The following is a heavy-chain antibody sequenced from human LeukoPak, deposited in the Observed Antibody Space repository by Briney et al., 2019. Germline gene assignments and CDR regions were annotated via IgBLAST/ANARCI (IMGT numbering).Heavy chain of an antibody. CDR1: GLTFSDYY. J-gene: IGHJ6*03. V-gene: IGHV3-69-1*01. D-gene: IGHD1-14*01. CDR3: ARETRTEFYYYYYMDV. CDR2: ISSSSTI. Sequence: GGSLRLSCAASGLTFSDYYMSWVRQAPGKGLEWLAYISSSSTIYYADSVKGRFTISRDNATNSLYLQMNSLRAEDTAVYYCARETRTEFYYYYYMDVWGKGTTVTVSS.